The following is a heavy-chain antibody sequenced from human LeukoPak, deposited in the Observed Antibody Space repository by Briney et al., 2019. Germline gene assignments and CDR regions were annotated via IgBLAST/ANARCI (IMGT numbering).Heavy chain of an antibody. CDR3: ATSVGFSVAAAGSQPLGWFDP. D-gene: IGHD6-13*01. CDR1: GYTFTGYY. J-gene: IGHJ5*02. V-gene: IGHV1-2*02. Sequence: GASVKVSCKASGYTFTGYYMHWVRQAPGQGLEWMGWINPNSGGTNYAQKFQGRVTMTRDTSISTAYMELSRLRSDDAAVYYCATSVGFSVAAAGSQPLGWFDPWGQGTLVTVSS. CDR2: INPNSGGT.